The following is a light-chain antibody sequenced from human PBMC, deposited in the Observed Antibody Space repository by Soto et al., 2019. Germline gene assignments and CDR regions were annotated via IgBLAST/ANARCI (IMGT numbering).Light chain of an antibody. J-gene: IGLJ2*01. V-gene: IGLV2-11*01. Sequence: QSALTQPRSVSESPGQSVTISCTGTSSDVGGYNYVSWYQHHPGKAPKLMIYDVNKRPSGVPDRFSGSKSGITASLTISGLQAADEGDYYCCSYAGNYTVAFGGGTKLTVL. CDR2: DVN. CDR1: SSDVGGYNY. CDR3: CSYAGNYTVA.